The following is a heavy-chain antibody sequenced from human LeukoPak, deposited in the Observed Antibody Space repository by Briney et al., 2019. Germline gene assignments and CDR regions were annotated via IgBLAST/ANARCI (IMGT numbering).Heavy chain of an antibody. Sequence: GGSLRLSCEASGFTFSRFSSYWTHWVRQAPGKGLLWVSGINGDGSYTIYADSVKGRFTISRDNAKNTLYLQMNSLRAEDTAVYYCARGGAFSNSNSDYWGQGTLVTVSS. J-gene: IGHJ4*02. CDR2: INGDGSYT. V-gene: IGHV3-74*01. CDR3: ARGGAFSNSNSDY. CDR1: GFTFSRFSSYW. D-gene: IGHD4-11*01.